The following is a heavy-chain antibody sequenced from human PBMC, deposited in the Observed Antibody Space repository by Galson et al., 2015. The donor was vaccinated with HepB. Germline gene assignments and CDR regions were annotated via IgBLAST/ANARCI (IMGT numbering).Heavy chain of an antibody. J-gene: IGHJ5*02. V-gene: IGHV3-21*01. Sequence: SLRLSCAGSRFVFSNYNMNWVRQAPGKGLERVSSISSNGNYKFYADSVKGRFSISRDNAENSLYLQMTSLRVEDTAVYYCARDWGKAVSGTWWFDPWGQGTLVTVSS. CDR2: ISSNGNYK. D-gene: IGHD6-19*01. CDR1: RFVFSNYN. CDR3: ARDWGKAVSGTWWFDP.